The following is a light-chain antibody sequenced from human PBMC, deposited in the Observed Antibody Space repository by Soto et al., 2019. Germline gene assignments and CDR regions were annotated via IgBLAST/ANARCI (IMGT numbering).Light chain of an antibody. J-gene: IGKJ2*01. CDR3: QQFKSYPYT. CDR2: DAS. V-gene: IGKV1-8*01. CDR1: QDIGTY. Sequence: AIRMTQSPSSFSASTGDRVSITCRATQDIGTYLAWYQQIPGKAPKLLIYDASTLQTGVPSRFSGSGSGTDFTLTISSLHPADFSTYYCQQFKSYPYTFGQGT.